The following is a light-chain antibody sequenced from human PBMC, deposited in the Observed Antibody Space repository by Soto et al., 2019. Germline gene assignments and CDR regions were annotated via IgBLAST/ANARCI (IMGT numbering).Light chain of an antibody. Sequence: DIVLTQSPGTLSLSPGERATLSCRASQSVSSSYLAWYQQKPGQAPRLLIYGASSRATGIPDRFSGIGSVTDFTRTISRREHEDFAVYYCHQYGSSPIFTFGSGTKLDIK. J-gene: IGKJ3*01. CDR2: GAS. CDR3: HQYGSSPIFT. V-gene: IGKV3-20*01. CDR1: QSVSSSY.